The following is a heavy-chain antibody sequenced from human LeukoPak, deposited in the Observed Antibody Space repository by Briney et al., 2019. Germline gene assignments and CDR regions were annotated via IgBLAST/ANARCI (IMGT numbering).Heavy chain of an antibody. D-gene: IGHD3-10*01. CDR3: ARDSPGGDCFDY. CDR2: IWYDGSNK. CDR1: GFTFSSYG. V-gene: IGHV3-33*01. J-gene: IGHJ4*02. Sequence: GGSLRLSCAASGFTFSSYGMHWVRQAPGKGLEWVAVIWYDGSNKYCADSVKGRFTISRDNSKNTLYLQMNSLRAEDTAVYYCARDSPGGDCFDYWGQGTLVTVSS.